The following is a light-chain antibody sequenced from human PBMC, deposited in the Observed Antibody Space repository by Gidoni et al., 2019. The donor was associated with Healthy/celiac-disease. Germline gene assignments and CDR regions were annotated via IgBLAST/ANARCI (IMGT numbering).Light chain of an antibody. J-gene: IGKJ1*01. CDR2: AAT. CDR3: QQLNSYHRT. Sequence: IQLTQSPSSLSASVGDRVTITCRARRGISSYLAWYQQKPGKAPKLLLYAATTVQSGVASRVSGSGAGTDFTLTISSLQPGDFATYYCQQLNSYHRTFGEGTKVEIK. CDR1: RGISSY. V-gene: IGKV1-9*01.